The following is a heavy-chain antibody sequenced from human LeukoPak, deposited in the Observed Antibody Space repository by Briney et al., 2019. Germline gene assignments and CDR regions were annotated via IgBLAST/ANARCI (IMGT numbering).Heavy chain of an antibody. V-gene: IGHV3-23*01. J-gene: IGHJ4*02. CDR3: ARDRSSSWLSEPYYFDY. CDR2: ISGSGAYT. D-gene: IGHD6-13*01. Sequence: GGSLRLSCAASGFTFSNYAMSWVRQAPGKGLEWVSAISGSGAYTYYADSVKGRLTISRDNSKNTLYLQMNSLRAEDTAVYYCARDRSSSWLSEPYYFDYWGQGTLVTVSS. CDR1: GFTFSNYA.